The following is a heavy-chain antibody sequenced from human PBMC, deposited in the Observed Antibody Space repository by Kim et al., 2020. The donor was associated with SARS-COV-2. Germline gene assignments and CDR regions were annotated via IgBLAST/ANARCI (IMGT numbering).Heavy chain of an antibody. D-gene: IGHD6-13*01. CDR1: GGSFSGYY. CDR3: ARGSSSWSRRAYYGMDV. Sequence: SETLSLTCAVYGGSFSGYYWSWIRQPPGKGLEWIGEINHSGSTNYNPSLKSRVTISVDTSKNQFSLKLSSVTAADTAVYYCARGSSSWSRRAYYGMDVWGQGTTVTVSS. V-gene: IGHV4-34*01. J-gene: IGHJ6*02. CDR2: INHSGST.